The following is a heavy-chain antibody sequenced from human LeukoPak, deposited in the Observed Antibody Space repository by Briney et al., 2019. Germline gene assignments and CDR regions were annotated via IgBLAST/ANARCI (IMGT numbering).Heavy chain of an antibody. CDR1: GFTVSCNY. J-gene: IGHJ4*02. V-gene: IGHV3-53*01. Sequence: GGSLRLSCAASGFTVSCNYMSWVRQAPGKGLEWVSVIYSGGSTYYADSVKGRFTISRDNSKNTLYLQMNSLRAEDTAVYYCATFVGIAVAGTGPYFDYWGQGTLVTVSS. CDR2: IYSGGST. CDR3: ATFVGIAVAGTGPYFDY. D-gene: IGHD6-19*01.